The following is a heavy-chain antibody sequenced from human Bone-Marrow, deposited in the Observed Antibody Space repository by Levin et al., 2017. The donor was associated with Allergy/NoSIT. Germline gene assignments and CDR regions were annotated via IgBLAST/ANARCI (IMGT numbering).Heavy chain of an antibody. CDR2: ISHRGNA. CDR1: GDSFDSNDW. D-gene: IGHD2-2*01. Sequence: SQTLSLTCTVSGDSFDSNDWWTWVRQPPGKGLEWIGEISHRGNANYNPSLKSRVTMSVDKSKNQFSLRVTSVTAADTAVYYCAREKQYQLPLYYYYYYIDVWGRGTTVTVSS. CDR3: AREKQYQLPLYYYYYYIDV. J-gene: IGHJ6*03. V-gene: IGHV4-4*02.